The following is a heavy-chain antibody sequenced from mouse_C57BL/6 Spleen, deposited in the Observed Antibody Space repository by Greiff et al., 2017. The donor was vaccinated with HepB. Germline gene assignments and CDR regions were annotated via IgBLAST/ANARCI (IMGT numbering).Heavy chain of an antibody. Sequence: QVQLKESGAELARPGASVKMSCKASGYTFTSYTMHWVKQRPGQGLEWIGYINPSSGYTKYNQKFKDKATLTADKSSSTAYMQLSSPTSEDSAVYYCARSIYYDYDAYWGQGTLVTVSA. CDR3: ARSIYYDYDAY. V-gene: IGHV1-4*01. D-gene: IGHD2-4*01. CDR2: INPSSGYT. J-gene: IGHJ3*01. CDR1: GYTFTSYT.